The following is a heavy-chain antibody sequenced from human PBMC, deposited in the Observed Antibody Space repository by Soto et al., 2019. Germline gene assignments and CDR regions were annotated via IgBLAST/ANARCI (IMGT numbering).Heavy chain of an antibody. CDR2: ISGSGGST. CDR3: AKDPRKYGSGSSNWFDP. Sequence: GGSLRLSCAASGFTFSSYAMSWVRQAPGKGLEWVSAISGSGGSTYYADSVKGRFTISRDNSKNTLYLQMNSLRAEDTAVYYCAKDPRKYGSGSSNWFDPWGQGTLVTVSS. V-gene: IGHV3-23*01. CDR1: GFTFSSYA. D-gene: IGHD3-10*01. J-gene: IGHJ5*02.